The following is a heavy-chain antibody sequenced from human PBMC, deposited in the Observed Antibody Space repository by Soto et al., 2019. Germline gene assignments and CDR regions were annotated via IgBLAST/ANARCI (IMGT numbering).Heavy chain of an antibody. D-gene: IGHD3-3*01. V-gene: IGHV3-23*01. J-gene: IGHJ4*02. CDR2: ISGSGAST. Sequence: EVQLLESGGGLVQPGGSLRLSCAASGFTFNNYAMSWVRQAPGKGLEWVSAISGSGASTNYADSVKGRFTVSRDNSKNTLYLHMNSLGVENTTVYDCADYPLGDLQWLLSYFDYWGQGTLVTVSS. CDR1: GFTFNNYA. CDR3: ADYPLGDLQWLLSYFDY.